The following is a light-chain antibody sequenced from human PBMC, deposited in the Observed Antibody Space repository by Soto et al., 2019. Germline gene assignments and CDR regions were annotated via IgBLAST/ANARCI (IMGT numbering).Light chain of an antibody. Sequence: IQLTQSSSSLSASVGDRVTITCRASQGINKFLAWYQQRPGKAPQLLVYGASTLQSGVPSRFSGSGSGTDFTLIISSLQPEDFATYYCQQLTNFRFTFGQGTKLDIK. V-gene: IGKV1-9*01. CDR2: GAS. J-gene: IGKJ2*01. CDR1: QGINKF. CDR3: QQLTNFRFT.